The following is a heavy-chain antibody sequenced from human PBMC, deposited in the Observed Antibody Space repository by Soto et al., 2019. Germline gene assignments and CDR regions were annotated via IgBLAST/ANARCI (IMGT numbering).Heavy chain of an antibody. D-gene: IGHD6-19*01. V-gene: IGHV3-7*01. Sequence: EVQLVESGGGLVQPGGSLRLSCAASGFTFSSYWMNWVRQAPGKGLEWVANIKQDGSAKYYVDSVKGRFTIARDNAKNSLYLQMNCLRREDTAVYYCAGGSGWYTHQWGQGTLVTVSS. J-gene: IGHJ1*01. CDR2: IKQDGSAK. CDR3: AGGSGWYTHQ. CDR1: GFTFSSYW.